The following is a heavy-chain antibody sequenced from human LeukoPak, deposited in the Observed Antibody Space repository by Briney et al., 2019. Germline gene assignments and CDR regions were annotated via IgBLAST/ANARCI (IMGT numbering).Heavy chain of an antibody. Sequence: GGSLRLSCEASGFTFSSYGMHWVRQAPGKGLEWVAVIWYDGGDKYYADSVKGRFSISRDNSKNTLYLQMNSLRAEDTAVYYCTRELPPVVNFYFDSWGQGTLVTVSS. D-gene: IGHD3-22*01. J-gene: IGHJ4*02. V-gene: IGHV3-33*01. CDR1: GFTFSSYG. CDR3: TRELPPVVNFYFDS. CDR2: IWYDGGDK.